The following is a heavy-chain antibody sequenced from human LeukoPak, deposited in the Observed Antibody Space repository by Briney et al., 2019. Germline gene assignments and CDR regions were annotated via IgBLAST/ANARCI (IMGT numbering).Heavy chain of an antibody. Sequence: PSETLSLTCTVSGGSISSGSYYWSWIRQPAGKGLEWIGRIYTSGSTNYNPSLKSRVTISVDTSKNQFSLKLSSVTAADTAVYYCARDQDIYDSSGTAPAFGIWGQGTMVTVSS. D-gene: IGHD3-22*01. CDR1: GGSISSGSYY. CDR2: IYTSGST. V-gene: IGHV4-61*02. CDR3: ARDQDIYDSSGTAPAFGI. J-gene: IGHJ3*02.